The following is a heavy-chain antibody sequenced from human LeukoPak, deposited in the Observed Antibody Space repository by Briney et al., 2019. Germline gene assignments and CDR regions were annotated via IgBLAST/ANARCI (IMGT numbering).Heavy chain of an antibody. Sequence: ASVNVSCKACGCTFTGYYMHWVRQAPGQGLEWMGWINPNSGGTNYAQKFQGRVTMTRDTFISTAYMEPSRLRSDHTAVYYCAVRSRSGGYFDYWGQGTLVTVSS. CDR3: AVRSRSGGYFDY. D-gene: IGHD3-10*01. V-gene: IGHV1-2*02. J-gene: IGHJ4*02. CDR1: GCTFTGYY. CDR2: INPNSGGT.